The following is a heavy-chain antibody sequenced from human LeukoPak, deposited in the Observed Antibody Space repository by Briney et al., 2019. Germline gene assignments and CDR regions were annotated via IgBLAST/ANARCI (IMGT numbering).Heavy chain of an antibody. Sequence: GGSLRLSYAASGFTFSSYSMNWVRQAPGKGLEWVSYISSSSTIYYADSVKGRFTISRDNAKNSLYLQMNSLRAEDTAVYYCASHDYEAFDIWGQGTMVTVSS. D-gene: IGHD4-17*01. CDR3: ASHDYEAFDI. CDR1: GFTFSSYS. V-gene: IGHV3-48*01. J-gene: IGHJ3*02. CDR2: ISSSSTI.